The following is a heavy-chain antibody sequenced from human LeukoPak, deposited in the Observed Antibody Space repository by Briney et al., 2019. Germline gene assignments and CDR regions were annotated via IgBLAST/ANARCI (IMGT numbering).Heavy chain of an antibody. CDR2: IKSDGST. CDR1: GFTFSSYW. J-gene: IGHJ1*01. V-gene: IGHV3-74*01. D-gene: IGHD3-22*01. Sequence: GGSLRLSCAASGFTFSSYWMHWVRQAPGKGLVWVSRIKSDGSTNYADSVKGRFTISRDNAKNTVSLQMNSLRAEDTGVYYCARAPSKIGGYYPEYFRHWGQGTLVTVSS. CDR3: ARAPSKIGGYYPEYFRH.